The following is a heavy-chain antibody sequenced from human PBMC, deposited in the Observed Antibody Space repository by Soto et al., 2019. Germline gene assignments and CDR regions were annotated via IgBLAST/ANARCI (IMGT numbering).Heavy chain of an antibody. J-gene: IGHJ4*02. V-gene: IGHV1-69*13. CDR3: ATSASTMIVVALGY. Sequence: ASVTVSCQASGGTFSSYAISWVRQAPGQGLEWMGGIIPIFGTANYAQKFQGRVTITADESTSTAYMELSSLRSEDTAVYYCATSASTMIVVALGYWGQGTLVTVSS. CDR1: GGTFSSYA. CDR2: IIPIFGTA. D-gene: IGHD3-22*01.